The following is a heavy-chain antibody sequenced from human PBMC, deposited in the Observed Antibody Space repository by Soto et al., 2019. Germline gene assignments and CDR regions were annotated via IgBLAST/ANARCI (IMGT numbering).Heavy chain of an antibody. CDR3: AREGWGSGRALDV. CDR2: ISYDGSNK. J-gene: IGHJ6*02. CDR1: GFTFSNYA. D-gene: IGHD3-10*01. V-gene: IGHV3-30-3*01. Sequence: QVQLVESGGGVVQPGRSLRLSCAASGFTFSNYAMHWVRQAPGKGLEWVAVISYDGSNKYYADSVKGRFTISRDNSKNTLYLQMNSLRAEDTAGYYCAREGWGSGRALDVWGQGTTVTVSS.